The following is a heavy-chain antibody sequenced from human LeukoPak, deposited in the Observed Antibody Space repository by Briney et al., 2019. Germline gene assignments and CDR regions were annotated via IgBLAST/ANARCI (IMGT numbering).Heavy chain of an antibody. CDR2: ISPYKGTT. D-gene: IGHD5-24*01. J-gene: IGHJ5*02. Sequence: ASVKVSCKASGYSFVSHGISWVRQAPGQGLEWLGWISPYKGTTTYAQNLQGRVALTTDTSTGTAYMELRNLRFDDTVVYFCASNLEGSWFDPWGQGTLVTVSS. CDR3: ASNLEGSWFDP. V-gene: IGHV1-18*01. CDR1: GYSFVSHG.